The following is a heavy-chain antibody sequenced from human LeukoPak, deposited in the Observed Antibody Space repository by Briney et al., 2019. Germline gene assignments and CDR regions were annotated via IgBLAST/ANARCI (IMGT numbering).Heavy chain of an antibody. V-gene: IGHV4-30-4*01. CDR1: GGSISSGDYY. Sequence: PSETLSLTCTVSGGSISSGDYYWSWIRQPPGKGLEWIGYIYYSGSTYYNPSLKSRVTISVDTSKNQFSLKLSSVTAADTAVYYFARGCSGGSCYSEPLDPWGQGTLVTVSS. J-gene: IGHJ5*02. CDR3: ARGCSGGSCYSEPLDP. CDR2: IYYSGST. D-gene: IGHD2-15*01.